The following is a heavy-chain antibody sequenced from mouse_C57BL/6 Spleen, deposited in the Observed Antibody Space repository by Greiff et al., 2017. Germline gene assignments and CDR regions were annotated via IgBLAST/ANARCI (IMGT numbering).Heavy chain of an antibody. D-gene: IGHD2-1*01. CDR3: VRRGNNYAMDY. J-gene: IGHJ4*01. CDR1: GFSFITYA. Sequence: GGGLVQPKGSLNLSCAASGFSFITYAMNWVRQAPGKGLEWVARIRSKSNNYATYYADSVTDRFTISRDESESMRYLQMNNLKTEDTAMYDSVRRGNNYAMDYWGQGTSVTVSS. CDR2: IRSKSNNYAT. V-gene: IGHV10-1*01.